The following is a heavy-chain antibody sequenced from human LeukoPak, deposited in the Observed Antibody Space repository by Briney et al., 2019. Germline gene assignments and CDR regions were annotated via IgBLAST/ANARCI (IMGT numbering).Heavy chain of an antibody. J-gene: IGHJ4*02. Sequence: GGSLRLSCAASGFTFSSCAMHWVRQAPGKGLEWVAVISYDGSNKYYADSVKGRFTISRGNSKNTLYLQINSLRAEDTAVYYCARQARWLQPDYWGQGTLVTVSS. CDR3: ARQARWLQPDY. CDR2: ISYDGSNK. D-gene: IGHD5-24*01. V-gene: IGHV3-30*04. CDR1: GFTFSSCA.